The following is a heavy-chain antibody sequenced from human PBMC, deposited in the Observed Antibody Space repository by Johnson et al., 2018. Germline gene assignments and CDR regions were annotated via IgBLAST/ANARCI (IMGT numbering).Heavy chain of an antibody. D-gene: IGHD7-27*01. Sequence: QVQLVQSGGGVVQPGRSLRLSCAASGFTFSSYAMHWVRQAPGKGLEWVAVIWYDGSNQYYADSVKGRFTISRDNSKNTLYLQMNGLRVEDTAVYYCARVRSWGSEYWGQGTLVTVSS. CDR3: ARVRSWGSEY. CDR2: IWYDGSNQ. CDR1: GFTFSSYA. V-gene: IGHV3-33*01. J-gene: IGHJ4*02.